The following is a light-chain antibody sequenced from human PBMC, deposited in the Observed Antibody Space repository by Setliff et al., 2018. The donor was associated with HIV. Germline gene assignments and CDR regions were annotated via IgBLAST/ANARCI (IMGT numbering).Light chain of an antibody. CDR3: QVWDSSRDHPGVV. CDR2: YDT. V-gene: IGLV3-21*04. J-gene: IGLJ2*01. Sequence: SYELTQPPSVSVAPGKTARIACGGNNIGSKSVHWYQQTPGQAPVLVISYDTDRPSGIPERFSGSNSGNPATLTISRVEAGDEAVYYCQVWDSSRDHPGVVFGGGTKVTVL. CDR1: NIGSKS.